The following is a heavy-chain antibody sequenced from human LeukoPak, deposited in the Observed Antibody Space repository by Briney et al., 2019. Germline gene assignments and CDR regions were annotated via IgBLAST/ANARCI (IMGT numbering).Heavy chain of an antibody. V-gene: IGHV3-48*04. CDR2: ISSSSSTI. D-gene: IGHD3-22*01. CDR1: GFTFSSYS. J-gene: IGHJ4*02. CDR3: ARSGMGYYDSSGYHGFDY. Sequence: GGSLRLSCAASGFTFSSYSMNWVRQAPGKGLEWVSYISSSSSTIYYADSVKGRFTISRDNAKNSLYLQMNSLRAEDTAVYYCARSGMGYYDSSGYHGFDYWGQGTLVTVSS.